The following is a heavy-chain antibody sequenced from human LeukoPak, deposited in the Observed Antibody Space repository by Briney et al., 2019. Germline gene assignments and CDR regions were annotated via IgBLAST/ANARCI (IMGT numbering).Heavy chain of an antibody. J-gene: IGHJ2*01. CDR3: ARDSGYDSSGSVGFDL. V-gene: IGHV4-4*07. CDR1: RGSISSYY. D-gene: IGHD3-22*01. Sequence: SETLSLTCTVSRGSISSYYWSWIRQPAGKGLEWIGRIYTSGSTNYNPSLKSRVTMSVDTSKNQFSLKLSSVTAADTAVYYCARDSGYDSSGSVGFDLWGRGTLVTVSS. CDR2: IYTSGST.